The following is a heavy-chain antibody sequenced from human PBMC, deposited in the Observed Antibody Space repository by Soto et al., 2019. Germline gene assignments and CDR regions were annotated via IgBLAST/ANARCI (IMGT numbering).Heavy chain of an antibody. D-gene: IGHD3-22*01. J-gene: IGHJ6*02. CDR2: IKQDGSEK. CDR1: GFTFSSYW. Sequence: EVQLVESGGGLVQPGGSLRLSCAASGFTFSSYWMSWVRQAPGQGLVWVANIKQDGSEKYYVDSVKGRCTISRDNAKNSLYLQMNSLRAEDTAVYYCARFYYDSSGYLPSPYYYYSGMDVWGPGTTVTVSS. V-gene: IGHV3-7*04. CDR3: ARFYYDSSGYLPSPYYYYSGMDV.